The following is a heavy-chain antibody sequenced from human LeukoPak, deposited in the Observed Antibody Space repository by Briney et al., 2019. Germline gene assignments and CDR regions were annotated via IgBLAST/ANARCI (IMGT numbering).Heavy chain of an antibody. CDR2: FDPEDGET. CDR1: GYTPTELS. D-gene: IGHD1-26*01. J-gene: IGHJ5*02. CDR3: ATVPPGGGSYYSAWFDP. V-gene: IGHV1-24*01. Sequence: GASVKVSCKVSGYTPTELSMHWVRQAPGKGLEWMGGFDPEDGETIYAQKFQGRVTMTEDTSTDTAYMELSSLRSEDTAVYYCATVPPGGGSYYSAWFDPWGQGTLVTVSS.